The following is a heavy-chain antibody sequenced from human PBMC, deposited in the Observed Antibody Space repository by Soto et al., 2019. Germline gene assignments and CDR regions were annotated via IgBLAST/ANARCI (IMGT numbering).Heavy chain of an antibody. CDR3: ARVQGGGGAMVHNY. CDR1: GGSISSGDYY. Sequence: QVQLQESGPGLVKPSQTLSLTCTVSGGSISSGDYYWSWIRQPPGKGLEWIGDIYYSGSTFYNPSRTSRVTISVDTSKNQCSLKLRSVTAPDTAVYYCARVQGGGGAMVHNYWGQATLVTVPP. V-gene: IGHV4-30-4*01. D-gene: IGHD5-18*01. CDR2: IYYSGST. J-gene: IGHJ4*02.